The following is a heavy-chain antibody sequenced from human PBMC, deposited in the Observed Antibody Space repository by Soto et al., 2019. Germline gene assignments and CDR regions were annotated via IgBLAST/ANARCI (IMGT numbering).Heavy chain of an antibody. CDR3: ASHDTAMVQSFDY. CDR1: GFTFSSYA. Sequence: GGSLRLSCAASGFTFSSYAMSWVRQAPGKGLEWVSAISGSGGSTYYADSVRGRFTISRDNSKNTLYLQMNSLRAEDTAVYYCASHDTAMVQSFDYWGQGTLVTVSS. V-gene: IGHV3-23*01. D-gene: IGHD5-18*01. CDR2: ISGSGGST. J-gene: IGHJ4*02.